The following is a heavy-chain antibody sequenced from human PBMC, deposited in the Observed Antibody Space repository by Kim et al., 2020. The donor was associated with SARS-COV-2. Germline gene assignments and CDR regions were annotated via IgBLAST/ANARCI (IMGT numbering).Heavy chain of an antibody. V-gene: IGHV4-34*01. CDR3: ARAQRLGFFDF. D-gene: IGHD3-16*01. CDR1: GGSFSGYY. J-gene: IGHJ4*02. CDR2: INHSGST. Sequence: SETLSLTCAVYGGSFSGYYWSWIRQPPGKGLEWIGEINHSGSTNYNPSLKSRVTISVDTSKNQFSLKLSSVTAADTAVYYCARAQRLGFFDFWGARTPGT.